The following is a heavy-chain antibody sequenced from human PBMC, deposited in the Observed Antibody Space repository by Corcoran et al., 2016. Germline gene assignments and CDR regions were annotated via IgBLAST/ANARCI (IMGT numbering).Heavy chain of an antibody. J-gene: IGHJ4*02. CDR1: GGTFSSYA. D-gene: IGHD6-19*01. V-gene: IGHV1-69*06. CDR3: AKGPKRIAVAGGLDY. CDR2: IIPIFGTA. Sequence: QVQLVQSGAEVKKPGSSVKVSCKASGGTFSSYAISWVRQAPGQGLEWMGGIIPIFGTANYAQKFQGRVTITADKSTSTAYMELSSLRSGDTAVDYCAKGPKRIAVAGGLDYWGQGTLVTVSS.